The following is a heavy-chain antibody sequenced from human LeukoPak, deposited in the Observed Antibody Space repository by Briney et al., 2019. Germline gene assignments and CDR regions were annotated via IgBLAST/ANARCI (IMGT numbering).Heavy chain of an antibody. D-gene: IGHD5-12*01. CDR2: ISSSSSFI. Sequence: GGSLRLSCAASGFTFSSYSINWVRQAPGKGLDWVSCISSSSSFIYYADSVKGRFTISRDNAKNSLYLQMNSLTAEDTAVYYCARSVATIHWFDPWGQGTLVTVSS. V-gene: IGHV3-21*01. CDR3: ARSVATIHWFDP. J-gene: IGHJ5*02. CDR1: GFTFSSYS.